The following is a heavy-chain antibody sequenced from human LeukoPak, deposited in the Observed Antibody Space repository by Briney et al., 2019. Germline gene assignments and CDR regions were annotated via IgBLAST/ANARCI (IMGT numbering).Heavy chain of an antibody. D-gene: IGHD1-26*01. Sequence: PGGSLRLSCAASGFTLNSYGMHWVRQAPGKGLEWVAVIWYDGSNTYYADSVKGRFTISRDDSKNTLYLQMNSLRAEDTAVYYCTRGVSGSLYFDYWGQGTLVTVSS. CDR3: TRGVSGSLYFDY. CDR2: IWYDGSNT. CDR1: GFTLNSYG. J-gene: IGHJ4*02. V-gene: IGHV3-33*01.